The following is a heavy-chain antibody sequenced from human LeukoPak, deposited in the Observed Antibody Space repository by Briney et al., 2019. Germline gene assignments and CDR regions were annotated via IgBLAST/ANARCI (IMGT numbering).Heavy chain of an antibody. J-gene: IGHJ3*02. CDR3: ASLHDAFDI. CDR1: GYTFTNYY. V-gene: IGHV1-8*02. Sequence: RASVKVSCKAPGYTFTNYYMHWVRQAPGQGLEWMGWMNPNSGNTGYAQKFQGRVTMTRNTSISTAYMELSSLRSEDTAVYYCASLHDAFDIWGQGTMVTVSS. CDR2: MNPNSGNT.